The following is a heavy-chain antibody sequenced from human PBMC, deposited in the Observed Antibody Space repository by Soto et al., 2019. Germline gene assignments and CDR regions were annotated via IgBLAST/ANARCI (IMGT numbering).Heavy chain of an antibody. D-gene: IGHD3-3*01. CDR3: ARNNYYDFWSGYYPNNWFDP. CDR2: ISSSSSYI. J-gene: IGHJ5*02. V-gene: IGHV3-21*01. Sequence: GGSLRLSCAASGFTFSSYSINWVRQAPGKGLEWVSSISSSSSYIYYADSVKGRFTISRDNAKNSPYLQMNSLRAEDTAVYYCARNNYYDFWSGYYPNNWFDPWGQGTLVTVSS. CDR1: GFTFSSYS.